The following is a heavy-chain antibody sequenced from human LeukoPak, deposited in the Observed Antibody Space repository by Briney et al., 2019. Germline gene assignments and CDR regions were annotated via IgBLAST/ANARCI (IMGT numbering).Heavy chain of an antibody. CDR1: GGSISSGGYS. Sequence: SETLSLTCAVSGGSISSGGYSWSWIRQPPGKGLEWIGYIYHSGSTYYNPSLKSRVTISVDRSKNQFSLKLSSVTAADTAVYYCARTYSTIFSPLFDYWGQGTLVTVSS. CDR3: ARTYSTIFSPLFDY. CDR2: IYHSGST. J-gene: IGHJ4*02. V-gene: IGHV4-30-2*01. D-gene: IGHD3-9*01.